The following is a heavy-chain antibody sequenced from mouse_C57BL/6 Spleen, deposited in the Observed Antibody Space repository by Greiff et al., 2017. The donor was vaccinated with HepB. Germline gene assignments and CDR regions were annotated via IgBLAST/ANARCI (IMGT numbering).Heavy chain of an antibody. J-gene: IGHJ4*01. CDR2: ISSGSSTI. CDR1: GFTFSDYG. V-gene: IGHV5-17*01. D-gene: IGHD1-1*01. CDR3: AMCSITPVYYYAMDY. Sequence: EVKLMESGGGLVKPGGSLKLSCAASGFTFSDYGMHWVRQAPEKGLEWVAYISSGSSTIYYADTVKGRFTISRDNAKNTLFMEMTSLRSDDTAMYYCAMCSITPVYYYAMDYWGQGTSVTVSS.